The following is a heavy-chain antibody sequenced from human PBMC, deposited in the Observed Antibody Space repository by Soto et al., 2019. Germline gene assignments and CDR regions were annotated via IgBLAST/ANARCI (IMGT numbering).Heavy chain of an antibody. CDR3: AKDRGAYYYDSSGYYDDI. CDR1: GFTFSSYA. Sequence: GGSLRLSCAASGFTFSSYAMSWVRQAPGKGLEWVSAISGSGGSTYYADSVKGRFTISRDNSKNTLYLQMNSLRAEDTAVYYCAKDRGAYYYDSSGYYDDIWGQGTMVTVSS. CDR2: ISGSGGST. V-gene: IGHV3-23*01. J-gene: IGHJ3*02. D-gene: IGHD3-22*01.